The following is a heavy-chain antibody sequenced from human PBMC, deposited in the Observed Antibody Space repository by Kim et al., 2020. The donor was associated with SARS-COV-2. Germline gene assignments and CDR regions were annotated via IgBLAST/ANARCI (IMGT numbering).Heavy chain of an antibody. CDR2: ISSSSSYI. V-gene: IGHV3-21*01. CDR1: GFTFSSYS. D-gene: IGHD6-19*01. J-gene: IGHJ4*02. Sequence: GGSLRLSCAASGFTFSSYSMNWVRQAPGKGLEWVSSISSSSSYIYYADSVKGRFTISRDNAKNSLYLQMNSLRAEDTAVHYCARDSWIRPSSGWYGGNAFDYWGQGTLVTVSS. CDR3: ARDSWIRPSSGWYGGNAFDY.